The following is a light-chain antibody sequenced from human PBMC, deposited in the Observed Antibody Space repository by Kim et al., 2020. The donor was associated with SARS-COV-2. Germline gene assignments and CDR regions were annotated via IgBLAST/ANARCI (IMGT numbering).Light chain of an antibody. CDR1: QSVANNS. CDR2: GAL. CDR3: QQYGSSPPWT. Sequence: PGERATLSCRARQSVANNSLAWFHQKPGQAPRRLIYGALHRATGIPDRFSGSGSGTDFTLTISRLEPEDFAVYYCQQYGSSPPWTFGQGTKVDIK. J-gene: IGKJ1*01. V-gene: IGKV3-20*01.